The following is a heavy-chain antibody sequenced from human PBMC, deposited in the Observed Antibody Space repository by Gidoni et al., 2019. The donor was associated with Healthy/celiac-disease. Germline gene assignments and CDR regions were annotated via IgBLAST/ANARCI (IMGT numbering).Heavy chain of an antibody. CDR1: GFTFRSYW. CDR3: ARGFLFWEERRGSYAFDI. D-gene: IGHD3-3*01. J-gene: IGHJ3*02. CDR2: INSDGSNT. V-gene: IGHV3-74*01. Sequence: EVQLVESGGGLVQPGGSLRLSCAASGFTFRSYWMHWVRQAPGKGLVWVSRINSDGSNTNYADSVKGRFTISRDNAKNTLYLQMNSLRAEDTAVYYCARGFLFWEERRGSYAFDIWGQGTMVTVSS.